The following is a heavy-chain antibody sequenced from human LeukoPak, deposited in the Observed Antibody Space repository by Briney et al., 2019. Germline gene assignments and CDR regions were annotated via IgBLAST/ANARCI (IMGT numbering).Heavy chain of an antibody. Sequence: GGSLRLSCAASGFTFSSYGMHWVRQAPGKGLEWVAVISYDGSNKYYADSVEGRFTISRDNSKNTLYLQMNSLRAEDTAVYYCAKEGRIAHGDYYFDYWGQGTLVTVSS. CDR1: GFTFSSYG. V-gene: IGHV3-30*18. D-gene: IGHD6-13*01. CDR2: ISYDGSNK. J-gene: IGHJ4*02. CDR3: AKEGRIAHGDYYFDY.